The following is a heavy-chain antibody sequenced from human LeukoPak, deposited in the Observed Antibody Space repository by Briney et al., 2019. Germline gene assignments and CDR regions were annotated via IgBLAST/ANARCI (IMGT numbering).Heavy chain of an antibody. D-gene: IGHD5-24*01. CDR2: ISGSGGST. J-gene: IGHJ3*02. V-gene: IGHV3-23*01. Sequence: GGSLRLSCAASGFTFSGYAMSWVRQAPGKGLEWVSAISGSGGSTYYADSVKGRFTISRDNAKNTLYLQINSLRAEDTAVYYCAKDFRDGYTTYAFDIWGQGTMVTVSS. CDR1: GFTFSGYA. CDR3: AKDFRDGYTTYAFDI.